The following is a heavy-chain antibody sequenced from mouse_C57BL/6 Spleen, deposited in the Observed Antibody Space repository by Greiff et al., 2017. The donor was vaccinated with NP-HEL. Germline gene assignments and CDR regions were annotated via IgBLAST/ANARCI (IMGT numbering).Heavy chain of an antibody. CDR3: ARAPHYDGFAY. J-gene: IGHJ3*01. V-gene: IGHV1-7*01. Sequence: VQLQQSGAELAKPGASVKLSCKASGYTFTSYWMHWVKQRPGQGLEWIGYINPSSGYTKYNQKFKDKATLTADKSSRTAYMQLSSLTYEDSAVYYCARAPHYDGFAYWGQGTLVTVSA. CDR2: INPSSGYT. CDR1: GYTFTSYW. D-gene: IGHD1-2*01.